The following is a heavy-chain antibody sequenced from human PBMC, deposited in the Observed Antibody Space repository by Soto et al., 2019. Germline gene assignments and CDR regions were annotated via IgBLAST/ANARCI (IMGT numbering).Heavy chain of an antibody. CDR3: ARGYYDFWSGSPLPFDY. CDR1: GYTFTSYA. Sequence: ASVKVSCKASGYTFTSYAMHWVRQAPGQRLEWMGWINAGNGNTKYSQKFQGRVAITRDTSASTAYMELSSLRSEDTAVYYCARGYYDFWSGSPLPFDYWGQGTLVTVSS. CDR2: INAGNGNT. D-gene: IGHD3-3*01. V-gene: IGHV1-3*01. J-gene: IGHJ4*02.